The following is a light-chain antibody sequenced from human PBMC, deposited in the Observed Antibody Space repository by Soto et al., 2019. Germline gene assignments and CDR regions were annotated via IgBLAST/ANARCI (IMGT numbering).Light chain of an antibody. CDR3: RMYNSAPPLLT. CDR1: QGINNY. Sequence: DIQMTQSPSSLSASVGDRVTITCRASQGINNYLAWYQQKPGKVPKLLIYASSTLQSGVPSRVSGSGSGTDFTITISSLKPEDVATYYCRMYNSAPPLLTFGPGTKVHI. CDR2: ASS. V-gene: IGKV1-27*01. J-gene: IGKJ3*01.